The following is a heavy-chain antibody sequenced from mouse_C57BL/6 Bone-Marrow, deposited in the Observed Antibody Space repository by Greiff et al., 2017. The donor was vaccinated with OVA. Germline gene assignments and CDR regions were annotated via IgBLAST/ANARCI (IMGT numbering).Heavy chain of an antibody. CDR1: GYTFTSYW. J-gene: IGHJ3*01. V-gene: IGHV1-50*01. Sequence: QVQLQQPGAELVKPGASVKLSCKASGYTFTSYWLQWVKQRPGQGLEWIGEIAPSDSYTNYNQKFKGKATLTVYTSSRTADMQLSILTSEDSAVYYCAILTLFAYWGQGTLVTVSA. D-gene: IGHD4-1*01. CDR2: IAPSDSYT. CDR3: AILTLFAY.